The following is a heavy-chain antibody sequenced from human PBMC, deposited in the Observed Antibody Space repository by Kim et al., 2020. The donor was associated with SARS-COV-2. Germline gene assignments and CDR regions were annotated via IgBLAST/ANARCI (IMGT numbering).Heavy chain of an antibody. Sequence: GGSLRLSCAASGFIFSDNYMSWIRQAPVKGLEWVSSIGGSGSTTYYADSVKGRFTISRDNAKNSLYLQMNSLRDDDTAVYYCARDRDGYSVFDYWGQGTLVTVSS. CDR2: IGGSGSTT. V-gene: IGHV3-11*01. CDR3: ARDRDGYSVFDY. J-gene: IGHJ4*02. CDR1: GFIFSDNY. D-gene: IGHD4-4*01.